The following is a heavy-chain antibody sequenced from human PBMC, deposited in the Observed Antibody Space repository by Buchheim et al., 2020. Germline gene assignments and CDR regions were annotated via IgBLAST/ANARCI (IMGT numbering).Heavy chain of an antibody. CDR1: GFTFSTYS. V-gene: IGHV3-48*01. CDR3: AGDPPSSGYAFDI. D-gene: IGHD3-22*01. CDR2: ISSGSGTI. J-gene: IGHJ3*02. Sequence: EEQLVESGGGLAQPGGSLRLSCIVSGFTFSTYSMNWVRQAPGKGLEWLSYISSGSGTIYYADSVKGRFAISRDNAKNSLYLQLNSLRAEDTAVYYCAGDPPSSGYAFDIWGHGT.